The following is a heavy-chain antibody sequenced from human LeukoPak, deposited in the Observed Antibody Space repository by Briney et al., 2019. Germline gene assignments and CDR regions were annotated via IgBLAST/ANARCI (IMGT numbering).Heavy chain of an antibody. CDR2: INPNSGGT. CDR3: AREGCSGTSCFAH. Sequence: ASVKVSCKTSGYGFTGYYVHWVRQVPGQGLEWMGRINPNSGGTDYAQKFQGGVAMTGDTSISTAYMELSRVISDDTAVYYCAREGCSGTSCFAHWGQGTLVTVSS. D-gene: IGHD2-2*01. CDR1: GYGFTGYY. V-gene: IGHV1-2*06. J-gene: IGHJ4*02.